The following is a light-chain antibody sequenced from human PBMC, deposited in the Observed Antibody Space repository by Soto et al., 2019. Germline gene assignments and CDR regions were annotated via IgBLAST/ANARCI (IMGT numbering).Light chain of an antibody. CDR2: EGS. J-gene: IGLJ2*01. CDR1: SSDVGSYNH. V-gene: IGLV2-23*01. Sequence: QSALTQPASVSGSPGQSITISCTGTSSDVGSYNHVSWYQQHPGKAPKLMIYEGSKRPSGVSNRFSGSKSGNTASLTISGLQAEDEADYYCCSYAGSSIYVVFGGGTKLTVL. CDR3: CSYAGSSIYVV.